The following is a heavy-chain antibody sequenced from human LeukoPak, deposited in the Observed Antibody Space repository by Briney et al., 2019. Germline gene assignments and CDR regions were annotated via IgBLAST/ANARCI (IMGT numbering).Heavy chain of an antibody. CDR2: IYYSGST. CDR1: GGSISSGDYY. D-gene: IGHD1-1*01. CDR3: ARDERTQPTYWYFHL. J-gene: IGHJ2*01. Sequence: SETLSLTCTVSGGSISSGDYYWSWIRQPPGKGLEWIGYIYYSGSTYYNPSLKSRVTISVDTSKNQFSLKLSSVTAADTAVYYCARDERTQPTYWYFHLWGRGTLVTVSS. V-gene: IGHV4-30-4*01.